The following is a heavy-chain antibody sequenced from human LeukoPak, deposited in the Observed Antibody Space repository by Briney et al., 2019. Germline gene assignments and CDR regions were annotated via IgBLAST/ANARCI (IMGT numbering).Heavy chain of an antibody. D-gene: IGHD6-13*01. CDR3: AKDQAISSSWQGPLDY. CDR2: LYSDGST. V-gene: IGHV3-66*02. J-gene: IGHJ4*02. Sequence: GGSLRLSCAASGLSVSDYYMSWVRQAPGKGLEWVSVLYSDGSTYFADPVKGRFTTSRDNSKNTVYLQMNSLRAEDTAVYYCAKDQAISSSWQGPLDYWGQGTLVTVSS. CDR1: GLSVSDYY.